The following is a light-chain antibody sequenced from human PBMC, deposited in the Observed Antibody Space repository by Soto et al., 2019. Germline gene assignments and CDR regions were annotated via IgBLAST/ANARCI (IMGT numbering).Light chain of an antibody. CDR2: KAS. CDR3: QHYNTYPWT. J-gene: IGKJ1*01. Sequence: DIQMTQSPSTLPASVGDRVTITCRAIQSISSWLAWYQQKPGKAPNLLIHKASHLESGVPSRFSGSGSGTEFTLTISSLQPGDFATYYCQHYNTYPWTFGQGTKVDIK. V-gene: IGKV1-5*03. CDR1: QSISSW.